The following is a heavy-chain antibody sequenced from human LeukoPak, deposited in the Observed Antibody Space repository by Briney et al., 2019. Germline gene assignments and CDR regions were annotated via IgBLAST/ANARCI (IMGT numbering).Heavy chain of an antibody. CDR1: GGSILTTTW. D-gene: IGHD1-26*01. CDR2: VHLSGAS. V-gene: IGHV4-4*02. J-gene: IGHJ4*02. Sequence: GTLSVTCAVSGGSILTTTWWSWVRQPPGKGLEWIGEVHLSGASNYNPSLKSRVNMSIDKSKNQLSLELTSVTAADTAIYYCTRESGAFSPFGFWGQGTLATVSS. CDR3: TRESGAFSPFGF.